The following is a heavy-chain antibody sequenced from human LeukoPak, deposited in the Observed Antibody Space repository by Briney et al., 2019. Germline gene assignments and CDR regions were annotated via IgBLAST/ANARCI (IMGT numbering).Heavy chain of an antibody. CDR2: IVVGNGNT. D-gene: IGHD6-13*01. CDR1: GFTFTSSA. CDR3: ASGGERQLLVLPHY. V-gene: IGHV1-58*01. Sequence: SVKVSCKASGFTFTSSAVQWVRQARGQRLEWIGWIVVGNGNTNYAQKFQERVAITRDMSTSTAYMELSSLRSEDTAVYYCASGGERQLLVLPHYWGQGTQVTVS. J-gene: IGHJ4*02.